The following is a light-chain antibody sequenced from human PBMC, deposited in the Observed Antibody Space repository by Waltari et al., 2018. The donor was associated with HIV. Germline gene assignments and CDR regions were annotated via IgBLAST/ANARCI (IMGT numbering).Light chain of an antibody. CDR2: AAS. CDR1: QSVSSY. J-gene: IGKJ3*01. V-gene: IGKV1-39*01. CDR3: QESYSSPVT. Sequence: DIQLTQCPSSLSASVGDRVTITFRASQSVSSYLNWYQQKPGKAPKLLIYAASIVQSRVPESISGSGSETDFTLTINSLQPEDVANYYCQESYSSPVTFGPGTQVDIK.